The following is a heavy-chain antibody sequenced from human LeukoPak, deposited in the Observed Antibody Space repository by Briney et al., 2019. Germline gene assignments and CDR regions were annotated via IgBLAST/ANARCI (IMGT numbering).Heavy chain of an antibody. Sequence: ASVNVSCMASGYTFTNYVVHWVRPAPGQRVEWMGWINAGNGNTKYSQKFQGRVTITRDTSANTAYMELSSLRSEDTAVYYCARHERDFDYWGQGTLVTVSS. CDR2: INAGNGNT. J-gene: IGHJ4*02. CDR1: GYTFTNYV. V-gene: IGHV1-3*01. D-gene: IGHD1-1*01. CDR3: ARHERDFDY.